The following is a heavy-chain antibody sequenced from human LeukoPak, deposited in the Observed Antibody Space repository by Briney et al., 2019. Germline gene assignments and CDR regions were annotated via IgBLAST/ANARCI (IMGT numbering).Heavy chain of an antibody. CDR2: IYHSGST. CDR1: GYSISSGYY. D-gene: IGHD3-22*01. Sequence: SETLSLTCTVSGYSISSGYYWGWIRQPPGKGLEWIGSIYHSGSTYYNPSLKSRVTISVDTSKNQFSLKPSSVTAANTAVYYCARANYYDSSGYNDYWGQGTLVTVSS. V-gene: IGHV4-38-2*02. CDR3: ARANYYDSSGYNDY. J-gene: IGHJ4*02.